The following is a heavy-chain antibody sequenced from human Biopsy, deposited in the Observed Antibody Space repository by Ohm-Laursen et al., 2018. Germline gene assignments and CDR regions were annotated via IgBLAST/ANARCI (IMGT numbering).Heavy chain of an antibody. V-gene: IGHV3-48*03. CDR3: ARSYFWESYRSPYLDS. Sequence: SLRLSCTASGISFSRSAMNWVRQAPGKGLEWVSGITASGGTIYYADSVKGRFTISRDNAKNSLYLQMSSLRAEDTAVYYCARSYFWESYRSPYLDSWGQGTLVAVSS. D-gene: IGHD3-16*02. CDR2: ITASGGTI. CDR1: GISFSRSA. J-gene: IGHJ4*02.